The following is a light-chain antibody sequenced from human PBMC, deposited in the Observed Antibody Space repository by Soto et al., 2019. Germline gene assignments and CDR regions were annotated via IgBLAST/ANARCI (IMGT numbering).Light chain of an antibody. CDR1: QSISSTY. Sequence: EIVLTQSPGTLSLSPGKRVTLSCRASQSISSTYLAWYQQKPGQAPRLLIYGASSRATGIPDRFSGSGSGTDFTITISRLEPEEFAVYYCQQYDSPPRTFGQGTKVEVQ. CDR3: QQYDSPPRT. J-gene: IGKJ1*01. V-gene: IGKV3-20*01. CDR2: GAS.